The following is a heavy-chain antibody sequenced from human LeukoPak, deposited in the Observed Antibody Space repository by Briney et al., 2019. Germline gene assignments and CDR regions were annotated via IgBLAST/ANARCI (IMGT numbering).Heavy chain of an antibody. CDR2: INPSSGGT. CDR3: ARGGLQTWYYYMDV. Sequence: ASVKVSCKASGYTFTGYYMHWVRQAPGQGLEWMGWINPSSGGTNYAQKFQGRVTMTRDTSISTAYMELSRLRSDDTAVYYCARGGLQTWYYYMDVWGKGTTVTVSS. CDR1: GYTFTGYY. J-gene: IGHJ6*03. V-gene: IGHV1-2*02.